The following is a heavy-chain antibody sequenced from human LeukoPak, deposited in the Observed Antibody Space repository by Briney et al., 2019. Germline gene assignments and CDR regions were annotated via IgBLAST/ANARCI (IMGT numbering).Heavy chain of an antibody. J-gene: IGHJ3*02. D-gene: IGHD3-10*01. CDR3: ARSRGLLWFGELWSIHAFDI. Sequence: GASVKVSCKASGYTFTGYYMHWVRQAPGQGLEWMGWINPNSGGTNYAQKFQGRVTMTRDTSISTAYLQWSSLKASDTAMYYCARSRGLLWFGELWSIHAFDIWGQGTMVTVSS. CDR2: INPNSGGT. V-gene: IGHV1-2*02. CDR1: GYTFTGYY.